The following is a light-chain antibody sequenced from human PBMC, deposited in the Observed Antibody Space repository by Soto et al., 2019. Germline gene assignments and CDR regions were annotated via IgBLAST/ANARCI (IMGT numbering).Light chain of an antibody. Sequence: DIVLTQSLATPSLSPGGRAPLSCRASQSVRSYLAWYQQKPGQAPRLLIYDASNRATGIPARFSVSGSGTDFTLTISSLKSEDFAVDDCQQYSIWRTFCQGTKVDIK. CDR2: DAS. CDR3: QQYSIWRT. V-gene: IGKV3-11*01. J-gene: IGKJ1*01. CDR1: QSVRSY.